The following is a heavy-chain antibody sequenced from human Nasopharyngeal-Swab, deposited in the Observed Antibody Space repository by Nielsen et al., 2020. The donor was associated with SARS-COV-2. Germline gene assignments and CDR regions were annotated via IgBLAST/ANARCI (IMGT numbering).Heavy chain of an antibody. V-gene: IGHV3-23*01. CDR3: ANLWFGEPSGYYYSYAMDV. J-gene: IGHJ6*02. Sequence: GESLKISCAASGFTFSSYAMSWVRQTPGKGLEWVSAITGSGGRTYYADSVKGRFTISRDNSKKTLYLQMNSLRVEDTAIYYCANLWFGEPSGYYYSYAMDVWGQGTTVTVSS. CDR1: GFTFSSYA. CDR2: ITGSGGRT. D-gene: IGHD3-10*01.